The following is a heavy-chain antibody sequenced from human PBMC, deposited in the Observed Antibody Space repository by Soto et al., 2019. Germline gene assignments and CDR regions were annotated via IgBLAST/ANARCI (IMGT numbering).Heavy chain of an antibody. Sequence: ASVKVSCKASGYNFNACGISWVRQAPGQGLEWMGIISPSADSTNYAQKLQGRVTVTRDTSTSTVYMELRRLRSEDTAVYYCVREYGGSRVFDYWGQGTPVTVSS. CDR2: ISPSADST. CDR3: VREYGGSRVFDY. D-gene: IGHD1-26*01. CDR1: GYNFNACG. J-gene: IGHJ4*02. V-gene: IGHV1-46*02.